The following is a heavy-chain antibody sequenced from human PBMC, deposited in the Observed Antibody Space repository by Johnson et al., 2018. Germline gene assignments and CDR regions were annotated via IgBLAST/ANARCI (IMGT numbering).Heavy chain of an antibody. CDR1: GFTFRSYG. CDR2: ISYDGRNK. CDR3: AKGVVLMEYQDAFDI. D-gene: IGHD2-2*01. V-gene: IGHV3-30*18. Sequence: QVQLVESGGGVVQPGRSLRLSCAASGFTFRSYGMHWVRQAPGKGLEWVAVISYDGRNKYYADSVKGRFTISRDNSKNKLYLQMNSLSAEDTAGYYCAKGVVLMEYQDAFDIWGQGTMVTVSS. J-gene: IGHJ3*02.